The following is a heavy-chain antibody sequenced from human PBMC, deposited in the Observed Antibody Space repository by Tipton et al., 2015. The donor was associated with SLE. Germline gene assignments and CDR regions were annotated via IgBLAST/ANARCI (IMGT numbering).Heavy chain of an antibody. J-gene: IGHJ5*02. Sequence: TLSLTCTVSGGSVSSGSYYWSWIRQPPGKGLEWIGYIYYSESTNYNPSLKSRVTISVDTSKNQFSLKLSSVTAADTAVYYCARGGGSYRRWFDPWGQGTLVTVSS. CDR1: GGSVSSGSYY. D-gene: IGHD1-26*01. CDR3: ARGGGSYRRWFDP. V-gene: IGHV4-61*01. CDR2: IYYSEST.